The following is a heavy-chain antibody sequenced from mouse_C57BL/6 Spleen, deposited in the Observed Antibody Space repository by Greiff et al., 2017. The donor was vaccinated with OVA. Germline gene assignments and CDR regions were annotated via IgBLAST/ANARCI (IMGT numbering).Heavy chain of an antibody. V-gene: IGHV14-3*01. Sequence: EVQLQQSVAELVKPGASVKLSCTASGFTFNDTYMYWVKQRPEQGLEWIGRIVPANGSTKYAQKFKGKATITADTSSNTAYLQLSSLTSEDTAIYDCARYYASTTVSDYWGQGTTLTVSS. J-gene: IGHJ2*01. CDR3: ARYYASTTVSDY. CDR2: IVPANGST. CDR1: GFTFNDTY. D-gene: IGHD1-1*01.